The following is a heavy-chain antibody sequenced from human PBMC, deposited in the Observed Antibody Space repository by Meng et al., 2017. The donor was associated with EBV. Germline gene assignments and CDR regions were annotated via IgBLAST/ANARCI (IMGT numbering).Heavy chain of an antibody. CDR3: ARGRTYYYDSSGYYYKYYFDY. CDR2: IIPIFGTA. V-gene: IGHV1-69*01. Sequence: VQLVQSGAEVKKPGSSVKVPCMASGGTVSSYAISWVRQAPGQGLEWMGGIIPIFGTANYAQKFQGRVTITADESTSTAYMELSSLRSEDTAVYYCARGRTYYYDSSGYYYKYYFDYWGQGTLVTVS. D-gene: IGHD3-22*01. J-gene: IGHJ4*02. CDR1: GGTVSSYA.